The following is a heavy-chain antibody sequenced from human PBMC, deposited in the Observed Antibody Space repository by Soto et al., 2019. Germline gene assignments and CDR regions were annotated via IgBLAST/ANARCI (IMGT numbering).Heavy chain of an antibody. CDR3: ARDVTPPDY. Sequence: ASVKVSCKASAYTFTSYAIHWVRQAPGQRLEWMGWINTGNGDTKYSQKFQGRVTITRDTSATTAYMELSSLRSDDTAVYYCARDVTPPDYWGHGTLVTVSS. V-gene: IGHV1-3*04. CDR1: AYTFTSYA. CDR2: INTGNGDT. J-gene: IGHJ4*01.